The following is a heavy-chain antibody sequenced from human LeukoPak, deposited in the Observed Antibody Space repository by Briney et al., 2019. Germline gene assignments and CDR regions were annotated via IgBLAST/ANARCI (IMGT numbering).Heavy chain of an antibody. CDR3: ARGPKLFDP. CDR2: INHSGST. CDR1: GGSFSGYY. J-gene: IGHJ5*02. Sequence: PSETQTLTCAVYGGSFSGYYWSWIRQPPGKGLEWIGEINHSGSTNYNPSLKSRVTISVDTSKNQFSLKLSSVTAADTAVYYCARGPKLFDPWGQGTLVTVSS. V-gene: IGHV4-34*01.